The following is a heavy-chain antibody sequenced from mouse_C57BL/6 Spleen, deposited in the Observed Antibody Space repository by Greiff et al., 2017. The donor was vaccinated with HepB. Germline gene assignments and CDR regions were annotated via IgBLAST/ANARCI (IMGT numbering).Heavy chain of an antibody. D-gene: IGHD1-1*01. CDR1: GYTFTSYW. V-gene: IGHV1-64*01. J-gene: IGHJ4*01. CDR3: ARSATTVVGYYYAMDY. Sequence: QVQLQQSGAELVKPGASVKLSCKASGYTFTSYWMHWVKQRPGQGLEWIGMIHPNSGSTNYNEKFKSKATLTVDKSSSTAYMQLSSLTSEDSAVYSCARSATTVVGYYYAMDYWGQGTSVTVSS. CDR2: IHPNSGST.